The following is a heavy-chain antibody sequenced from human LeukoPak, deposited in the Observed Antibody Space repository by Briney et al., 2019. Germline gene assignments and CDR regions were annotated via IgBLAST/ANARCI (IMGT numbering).Heavy chain of an antibody. Sequence: PSETLSLTCTVSGGSISSSSYYWGWIRQPPGKGLEWIGSIYYSGSTYYNPSLKSRVTISVDTSKNQFSLKLSSVTAADTAVYYCARHRPESDYYDSSGYLRWFDPWGQGTLVTVSS. CDR3: ARHRPESDYYDSSGYLRWFDP. CDR2: IYYSGST. J-gene: IGHJ5*02. CDR1: GGSISSSSYY. D-gene: IGHD3-22*01. V-gene: IGHV4-39*01.